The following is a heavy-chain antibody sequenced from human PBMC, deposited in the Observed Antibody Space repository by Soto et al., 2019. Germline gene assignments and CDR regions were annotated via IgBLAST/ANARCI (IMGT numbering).Heavy chain of an antibody. CDR1: GYTFTSYG. V-gene: IGHV1-18*04. J-gene: IGHJ4*02. D-gene: IGHD5-18*01. CDR3: ARNSRGYSYGYFDY. CDR2: ISAYNGNT. Sequence: AAVKVSCKASGYTFTSYGISWVRQAPGQGLEWMGWISAYNGNTNYAQKLQGRVTMTTDTSTSTAYMELRSLRSDDTAVYYCARNSRGYSYGYFDYWGQGTLVTVSS.